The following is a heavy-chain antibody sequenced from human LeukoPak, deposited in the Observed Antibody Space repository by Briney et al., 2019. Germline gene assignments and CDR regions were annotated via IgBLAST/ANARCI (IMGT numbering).Heavy chain of an antibody. CDR2: INPNSGGT. CDR1: GYTFTGYY. J-gene: IGHJ5*02. V-gene: IGHV1-2*06. D-gene: IGHD3-16*01. CDR3: ARGRRSFLRLFDP. Sequence: GASVKVSCKASGYTFTGYYMHWVRQAPGQGLEYMGRINPNSGGTNYAQKFQGRVTMTRDTSISTAYMELSRLRSDDTAMYYCARGRRSFLRLFDPWGQGTLVTVSS.